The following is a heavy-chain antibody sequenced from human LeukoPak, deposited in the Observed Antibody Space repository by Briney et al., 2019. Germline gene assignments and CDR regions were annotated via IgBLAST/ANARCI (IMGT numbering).Heavy chain of an antibody. D-gene: IGHD2-21*02. CDR2: INSEGSST. CDR3: ARAYCGGDCYSRAMDY. J-gene: IGHJ4*02. V-gene: IGHV3-74*01. Sequence: GGSLRLSCAASGFTFSSYWMHWVRQAPGKGPVCVSRINSEGSSTSYAHSVKGRFTISRDNAKNTLYLQTKSQRAESTAVYYGARAYCGGDCYSRAMDYWGGGTLVSVFS. CDR1: GFTFSSYW.